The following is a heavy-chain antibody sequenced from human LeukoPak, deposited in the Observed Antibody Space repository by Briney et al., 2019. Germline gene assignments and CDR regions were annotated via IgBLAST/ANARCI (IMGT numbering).Heavy chain of an antibody. D-gene: IGHD5-24*01. CDR1: GFTVSSNY. J-gene: IGHJ4*02. CDR3: ARVGLHIGAYYFDY. CDR2: IYSGGST. Sequence: PGGSLRLSCAASGFTVSSNYMSWVRQAPGKGLEWVSVIYSGGSTYYADSVKGRFTISRDNSKNTLYLQMNSLRAEDTAVYYCARVGLHIGAYYFDYWGQGTLVTVSS. V-gene: IGHV3-66*01.